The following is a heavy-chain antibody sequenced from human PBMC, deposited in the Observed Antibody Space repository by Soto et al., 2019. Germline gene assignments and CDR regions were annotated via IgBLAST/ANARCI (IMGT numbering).Heavy chain of an antibody. Sequence: ASVKVSCKASGGTFSSYAISWVRQAPGQGLEWMGGIIPIFGTANYAQKFQGRVTITADKSTSTAYMELSSLRSEDTAVYYCARDRYYDFWSGYYTNYYYGMDVWGQGTTVTVFS. CDR3: ARDRYYDFWSGYYTNYYYGMDV. J-gene: IGHJ6*02. V-gene: IGHV1-69*06. D-gene: IGHD3-3*01. CDR2: IIPIFGTA. CDR1: GGTFSSYA.